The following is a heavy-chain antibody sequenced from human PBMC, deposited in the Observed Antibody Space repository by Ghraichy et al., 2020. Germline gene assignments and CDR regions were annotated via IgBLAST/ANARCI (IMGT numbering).Heavy chain of an antibody. CDR3: ARDRDYDFWSGYERGYEY. V-gene: IGHV3-7*01. J-gene: IGHJ4*02. CDR2: IKQDGSEK. CDR1: GFTFSSYW. D-gene: IGHD3-3*01. Sequence: LSLTCAASGFTFSSYWMSWVRQAPGKGLEWVANIKQDGSEKYYVDSVKGRFTISRDNAKNSLYLQMNSLRAEDTAVYYCARDRDYDFWSGYERGYEYWGQGTLVTVSS.